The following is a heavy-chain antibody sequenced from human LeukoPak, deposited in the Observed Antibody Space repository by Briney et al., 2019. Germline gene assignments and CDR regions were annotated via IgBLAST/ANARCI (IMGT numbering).Heavy chain of an antibody. CDR2: FTPNSGDT. Sequence: ASVKVSCNASGYTFSDDYIHWVRQPPGQGGQRHECTGLFTPNSGDTRYAQIFQGRVTMTRDTSMSKAYLELYSLRSDDTALYYCARIGVYGRFWHFAQWGQGTLVTVSS. CDR1: GYTFSDDY. V-gene: IGHV1-2*02. D-gene: IGHD1-26*01. J-gene: IGHJ4*02. CDR3: ARIGVYGRFWHFAQ.